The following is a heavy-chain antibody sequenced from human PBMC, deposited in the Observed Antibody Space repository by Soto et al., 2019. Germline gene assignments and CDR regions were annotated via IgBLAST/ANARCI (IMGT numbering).Heavy chain of an antibody. D-gene: IGHD3-16*02. CDR3: ARGRSFRLVGVPLDS. CDR2: IYHSGRT. Sequence: SETLSLTCAVSGGSISSSNWWSWVRQPPGKGLEWIGEIYHSGRTNYNPSLKSRVTISVDKSKNQFSLKLSSVTAADTAVYYCARGRSFRLVGVPLDSWGQGTLVTVSS. J-gene: IGHJ4*02. CDR1: GGSISSSNW. V-gene: IGHV4-4*02.